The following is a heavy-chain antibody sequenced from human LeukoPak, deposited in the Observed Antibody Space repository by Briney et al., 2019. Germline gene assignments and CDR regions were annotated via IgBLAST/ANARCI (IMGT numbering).Heavy chain of an antibody. CDR2: IRNDGSIK. Sequence: GGSLRLSCAASGFTFGSYGIHWVRQAPGKGLGWVAFIRNDGSIKYYTDSVKGRFTISRDNSRATLYLQMNSLRAEDTAVYYCAKDQPDVGTTAWFFDYWGQGTLVTVSS. D-gene: IGHD1-26*01. CDR1: GFTFGSYG. V-gene: IGHV3-30*02. CDR3: AKDQPDVGTTAWFFDY. J-gene: IGHJ4*02.